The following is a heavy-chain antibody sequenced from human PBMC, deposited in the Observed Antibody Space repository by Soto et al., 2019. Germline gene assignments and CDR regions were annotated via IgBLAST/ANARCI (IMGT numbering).Heavy chain of an antibody. Sequence: SETLSLTCTVSGGSIYRSGYYWGWIRQPPGRGLEWIGNIDYNGVTYSNPSLKSRVTTSRDTSKNQFSLKLTSVTAADTALYYCGKVLVGATGHTDSDSWGPGTLVTV. CDR3: GKVLVGATGHTDSDS. CDR1: GGSIYRSGYY. V-gene: IGHV4-39*01. CDR2: IDYNGVT. D-gene: IGHD2-15*01. J-gene: IGHJ4*02.